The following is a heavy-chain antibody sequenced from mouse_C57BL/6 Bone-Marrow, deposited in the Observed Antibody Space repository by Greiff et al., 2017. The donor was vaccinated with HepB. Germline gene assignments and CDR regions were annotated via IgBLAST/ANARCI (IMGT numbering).Heavy chain of an antibody. D-gene: IGHD2-3*01. V-gene: IGHV1-64*01. CDR1: GYTFTSYW. J-gene: IGHJ1*03. CDR2: IHPNSGST. CDR3: ARLGMVTTDWYFDV. Sequence: QVQLQQPGAELVKPGASVKLSCKASGYTFTSYWMHWVKQRPGQGLEWIGMIHPNSGSTNYNEKFKSKATLTVDKSSSTAYMQLSSLTSEDSAVYYCARLGMVTTDWYFDVWGTGTTVTVSS.